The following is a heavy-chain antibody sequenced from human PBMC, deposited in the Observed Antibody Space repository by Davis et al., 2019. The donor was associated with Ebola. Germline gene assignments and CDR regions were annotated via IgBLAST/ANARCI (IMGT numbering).Heavy chain of an antibody. J-gene: IGHJ3*02. CDR2: ISGSGGST. D-gene: IGHD2-15*01. CDR3: AKGIHPIEVVVVGVNTPYLAAYDI. V-gene: IGHV3-23*01. Sequence: GESLKISCAASGFTFSSYAMSWVRQAPGKGLEWVSAISGSGGSTYYADSVKGRFTISRDNSKNTLYLQMNSLRAEDTALYYCAKGIHPIEVVVVGVNTPYLAAYDIWGQGTMVTVSS. CDR1: GFTFSSYA.